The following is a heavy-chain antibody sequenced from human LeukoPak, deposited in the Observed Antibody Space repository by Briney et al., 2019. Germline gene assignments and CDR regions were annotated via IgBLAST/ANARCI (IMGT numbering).Heavy chain of an antibody. CDR3: AKDQEYSSSLGHDY. D-gene: IGHD6-6*01. J-gene: IGHJ4*02. V-gene: IGHV3-23*01. CDR2: FSVSDQTT. Sequence: GGSLRLSCAASGFTFSSYAMSWVRQAPGKGLEWVSGFSVSDQTTYYADSVKGRFTISRDNAKNTLYLEINSLRAEDTAVYYCAKDQEYSSSLGHDYWGQGTLVTVSS. CDR1: GFTFSSYA.